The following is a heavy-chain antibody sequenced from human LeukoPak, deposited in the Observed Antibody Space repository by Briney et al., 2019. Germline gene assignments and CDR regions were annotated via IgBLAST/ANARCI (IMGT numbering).Heavy chain of an antibody. CDR3: ARDFEGDPAMTHAAFDM. Sequence: SLRLSCAASGSTCTYYYMSWIRQAPEKGLEWGSYISISGSTIYYADSVKGRFTISRDNAKNSLYLLMNSRRAEDRAVYYCARDFEGDPAMTHAAFDMWGQKTLRTASS. CDR2: ISISGSTI. V-gene: IGHV3-11*01. J-gene: IGHJ3*02. D-gene: IGHD5-18*01. CDR1: GSTCTYYY.